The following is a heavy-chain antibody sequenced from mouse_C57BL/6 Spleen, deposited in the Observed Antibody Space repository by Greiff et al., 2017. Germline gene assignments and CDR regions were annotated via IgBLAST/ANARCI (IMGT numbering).Heavy chain of an antibody. CDR1: GFTFSSYA. V-gene: IGHV5-4*01. Sequence: EVMLVESGGGLVKPGGSLKLSCAASGFTFSSYAMSWVRQTPEKRLEWVATISDGGSYTYSPDNVKGRFTISRDNAKNNLYLQMSHLKSEDTAMYYCARDTMITTRAYYFDYWGQGTTLTVSS. D-gene: IGHD2-4*01. J-gene: IGHJ2*01. CDR2: ISDGGSYT. CDR3: ARDTMITTRAYYFDY.